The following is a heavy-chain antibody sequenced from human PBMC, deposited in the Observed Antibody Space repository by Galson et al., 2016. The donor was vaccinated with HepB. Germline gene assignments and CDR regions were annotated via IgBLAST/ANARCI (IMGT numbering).Heavy chain of an antibody. J-gene: IGHJ6*01. CDR1: GFTFGHYA. Sequence: SLRLSCAASGFTFGHYAMHWVRQAPGKGLEWVSGISWNSDSIGYADSVKGRFTISRDNAKNPLYLQMNSLHQGPIGLPPGTLLQEHLWG. CDR3: TLLQEHL. CDR2: ISWNSDSI. V-gene: IGHV3-9*01.